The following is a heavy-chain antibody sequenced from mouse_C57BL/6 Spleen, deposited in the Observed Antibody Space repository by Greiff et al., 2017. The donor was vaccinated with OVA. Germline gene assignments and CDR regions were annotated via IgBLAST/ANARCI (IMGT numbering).Heavy chain of an antibody. CDR2: IDPSDSET. CDR1: GYTFTSYW. CDR3: ARRDGYDGHWYFDV. J-gene: IGHJ1*03. D-gene: IGHD2-2*01. V-gene: IGHV1-52*01. Sequence: VQLQQPGAELVRPGSSVKLSCKASGYTFTSYWMHWVKQRPIQGLEWIGNIDPSDSETHYNQKFKDKATLTVDKSSSTAYMQLSSLTSEDSAVYYCARRDGYDGHWYFDVWGTGTTVTVSS.